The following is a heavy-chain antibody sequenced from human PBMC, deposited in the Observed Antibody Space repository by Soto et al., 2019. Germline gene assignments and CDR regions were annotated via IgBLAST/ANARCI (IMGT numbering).Heavy chain of an antibody. CDR1: GGSVSSGSYY. CDR3: ATTHKYYDFWSGYYRSNWFDP. CDR2: IYYSGST. V-gene: IGHV4-61*01. D-gene: IGHD3-3*01. Sequence: KPSETLSLTCTVSGGSVSSGSYYWSWIRQPPGKGLEWIGYIYYSGSTNYNPSLKSRVTISVDTSKNQFSLKLSSVTAADTAVYYCATTHKYYDFWSGYYRSNWFDPWGQGTLVTVSS. J-gene: IGHJ5*02.